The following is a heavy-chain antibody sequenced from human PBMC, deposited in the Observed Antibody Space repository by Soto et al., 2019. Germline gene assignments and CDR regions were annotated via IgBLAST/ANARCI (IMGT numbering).Heavy chain of an antibody. CDR1: GFTFSSYS. J-gene: IGHJ4*02. CDR3: ARSSGYSSSWYRRKFDY. Sequence: GGSLRLSCAASGFTFSSYSMNWVRQAPGKGLEWVSSISSSSSYIYYADSVKGRFTISRDNAKNSLYLQMNSLRAEDTAVYYCARSSGYSSSWYRRKFDYWGQGTLVTVSS. CDR2: ISSSSSYI. V-gene: IGHV3-21*01. D-gene: IGHD6-13*01.